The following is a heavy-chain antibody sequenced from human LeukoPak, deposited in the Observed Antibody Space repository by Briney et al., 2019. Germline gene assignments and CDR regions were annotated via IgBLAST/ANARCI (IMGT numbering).Heavy chain of an antibody. J-gene: IGHJ4*02. Sequence: ASVKVSCKASGYTLSGYYLHWVRQAPGQVLEWMGWINPNSGETDYAQKFQGRVTMTRDMSITTFYLVLSSLRSDDTALYYCARWDGYSSSPDYWGQGTLVTVSS. CDR3: ARWDGYSSSPDY. D-gene: IGHD6-13*01. CDR2: INPNSGET. CDR1: GYTLSGYY. V-gene: IGHV1-2*02.